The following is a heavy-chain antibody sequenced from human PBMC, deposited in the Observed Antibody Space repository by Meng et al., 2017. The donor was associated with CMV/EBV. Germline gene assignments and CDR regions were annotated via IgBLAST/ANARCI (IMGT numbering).Heavy chain of an antibody. V-gene: IGHV1-46*01. J-gene: IGHJ6*02. CDR2: INPSGGST. Sequence: ASVKVSCKASGYTFTSYYMHWVRQAPGQGLEWMGIINPSGGSTSYAQKFQGRVTMTRDTSTSTVYMELSSLRSEDTAVYYCARGLRDRGVRYYGMDVWGQGTTVTVSS. CDR1: GYTFTSYY. D-gene: IGHD3-10*01. CDR3: ARGLRDRGVRYYGMDV.